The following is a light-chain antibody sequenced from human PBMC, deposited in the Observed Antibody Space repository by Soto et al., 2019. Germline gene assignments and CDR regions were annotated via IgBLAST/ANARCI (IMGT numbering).Light chain of an antibody. CDR3: QQYYGYPHS. CDR2: GAS. J-gene: IGKJ2*03. CDR1: QGVENY. Sequence: DIQMAQSPSSLSASVGDKVTITFRTSQGVENYLAWFQQKPGKAPKSLIYGASSLQSGVPSRFSGRGSGTNFTFTISSLQPEDFGTYYCQQYYGYPHSFGQGTKVDIK. V-gene: IGKV1-16*01.